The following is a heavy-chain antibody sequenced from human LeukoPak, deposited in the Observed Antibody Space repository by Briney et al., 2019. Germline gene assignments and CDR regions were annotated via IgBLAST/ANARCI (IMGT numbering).Heavy chain of an antibody. CDR3: ATDTGAFHFAY. D-gene: IGHD2-8*02. V-gene: IGHV3-23*01. CDR1: GFTFSSYG. Sequence: PGGSLRLSCAASGFTFSSYGMTWVRQAPGRGLEWVSTVNEGGKNTHYADSVKGRFTISRDNAKNTLSLQMDSLRGEDSAMYYCATDTGAFHFAYWGQGTLVTVSS. CDR2: VNEGGKNT. J-gene: IGHJ4*02.